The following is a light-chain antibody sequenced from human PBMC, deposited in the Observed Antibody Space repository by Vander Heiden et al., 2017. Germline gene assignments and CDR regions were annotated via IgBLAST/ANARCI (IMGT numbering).Light chain of an antibody. CDR2: GAS. CDR1: QSVSSN. V-gene: IGKV3-15*01. Sequence: TPSSPLPAVATVERATLHCRASQSVSSNLAWYQQKPGQAPRHLLYGASTSANGIPARLSGSGSGTEFTLTISSLQSEEFAVDYCQQYNNWPPVAFGQGTKVEIK. CDR3: QQYNNWPPVA. J-gene: IGKJ1*01.